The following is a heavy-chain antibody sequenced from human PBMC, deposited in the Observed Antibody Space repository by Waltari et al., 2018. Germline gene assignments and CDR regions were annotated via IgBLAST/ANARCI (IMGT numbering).Heavy chain of an antibody. V-gene: IGHV4-38-2*01. CDR3: ARVLISSSWSKPAFDI. CDR1: GYSISSGYY. D-gene: IGHD6-13*01. CDR2: FYHSGST. Sequence: QVQLQESGPGLVKPSETLSLTCAVSGYSISSGYYWGWIRQPPGKGLEWIGSFYHSGSTYYNPSLKSRVTISVDTSKTQFSLKLSLVTAADTAVYYCARVLISSSWSKPAFDIWGQGTMVTVSS. J-gene: IGHJ3*02.